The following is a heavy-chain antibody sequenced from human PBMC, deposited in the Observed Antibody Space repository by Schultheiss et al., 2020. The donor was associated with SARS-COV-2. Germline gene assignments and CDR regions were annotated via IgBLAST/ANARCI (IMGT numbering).Heavy chain of an antibody. CDR3: AKDYVAVALYYFDY. V-gene: IGHV3-30*02. Sequence: GGSLRLSCAASGFTFSDYYMSWIRQAPGKGLEWVAVIWYDGSNKYYADSVKGRFTISRDNSKNTLYLQMNSLRAEDTALYYCAKDYVAVALYYFDYWGQGTLVTVSS. J-gene: IGHJ4*02. CDR2: IWYDGSNK. D-gene: IGHD6-19*01. CDR1: GFTFSDYY.